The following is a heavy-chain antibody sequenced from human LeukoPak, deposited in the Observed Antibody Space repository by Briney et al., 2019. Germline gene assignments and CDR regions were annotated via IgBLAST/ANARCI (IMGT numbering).Heavy chain of an antibody. D-gene: IGHD3-22*01. CDR3: ARGPNRITMMIGDAFDI. CDR1: RGSISSYY. V-gene: IGHV4-4*07. J-gene: IGHJ3*02. Sequence: SETLSLTCTVSRGSISSYYWSWIRQPAGKGLEWIGRIYTSGSTSYNPSLKSRVTMSVDTSKNQFSLKLSSVTAADTAVYYCARGPNRITMMIGDAFDIWGQGTMVTISS. CDR2: IYTSGST.